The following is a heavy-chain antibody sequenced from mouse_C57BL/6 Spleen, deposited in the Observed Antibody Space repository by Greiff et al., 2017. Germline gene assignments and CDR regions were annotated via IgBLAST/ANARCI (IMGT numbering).Heavy chain of an antibody. CDR3: ARKYYGSSYAMDY. D-gene: IGHD1-1*01. V-gene: IGHV1-75*01. Sequence: VKLMESGPELVKPGASVKISCKASGYTFTDYYITWVKQRPGQGLEWIGWIFPGSGSTYYTEKFKGKATLTVDKSSSTAYMLLSRLTSEDSAVYFCARKYYGSSYAMDYRGQGTSVTVSS. CDR2: IFPGSGST. J-gene: IGHJ4*01. CDR1: GYTFTDYY.